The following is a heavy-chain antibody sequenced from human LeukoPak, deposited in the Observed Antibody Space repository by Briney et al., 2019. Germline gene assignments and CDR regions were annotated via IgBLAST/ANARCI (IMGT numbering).Heavy chain of an antibody. CDR2: INPSGGST. CDR3: ARVAVGLTIFGVVPYGMDV. V-gene: IGHV1-46*01. D-gene: IGHD3-3*01. CDR1: GYTFTSYY. Sequence: GASVKVSCKASGYTFTSYYMHWVRQAPGQGLEWMGIINPSGGSTSYAQKFQGRVTMTRDTSTSTVYMELSSLRSEDTAVYYCARVAVGLTIFGVVPYGMDVWGQGTTVTVSS. J-gene: IGHJ6*02.